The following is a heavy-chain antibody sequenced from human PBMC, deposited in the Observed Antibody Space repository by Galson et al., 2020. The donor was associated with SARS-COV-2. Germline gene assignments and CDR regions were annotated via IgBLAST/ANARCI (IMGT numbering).Heavy chain of an antibody. Sequence: GGSLRLSCTASGFTFSSFSMSWVRQAPGKGLEWVANIKQDGSDKYYVDSVKGRFTISRDNAKNSLFLQMNSLRAEDTAVYDCARFRVPRYSCDYWGQGTPVTGSS. CDR2: IKQDGSDK. J-gene: IGHJ4*02. CDR3: ARFRVPRYSCDY. V-gene: IGHV3-7*03. CDR1: GFTFSSFS. D-gene: IGHD3-10*01.